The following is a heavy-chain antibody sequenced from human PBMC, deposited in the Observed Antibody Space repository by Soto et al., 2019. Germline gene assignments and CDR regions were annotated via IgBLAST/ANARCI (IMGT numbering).Heavy chain of an antibody. CDR2: IDPSESYT. CDR1: GYSFTSYW. Sequence: PGESMKISCKGSGYSFTSYWISWVRQTPGKGLEWMGRIDPSESYTDYSPSFQGHVIISADKSISTAYLQWSSLQASDTAMYYCAKHVLKGSSSFYNWFDPWGQGTLVTVSS. J-gene: IGHJ5*02. D-gene: IGHD6-6*01. CDR3: AKHVLKGSSSFYNWFDP. V-gene: IGHV5-10-1*01.